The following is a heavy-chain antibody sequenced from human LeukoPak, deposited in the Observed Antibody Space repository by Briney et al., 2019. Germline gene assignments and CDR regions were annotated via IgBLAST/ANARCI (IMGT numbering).Heavy chain of an antibody. J-gene: IGHJ6*02. CDR3: ASESRRFVVVVAATRGLDYYGMDV. CDR1: GFTFSSYS. Sequence: PGGSLRLSSAASGFTFSSYSMNWVRQAPGKGLEWVSSISSSSSYIYYADSVKGRFTISRNNAKNSLYLQMNSLRAEGTAVYYCASESRRFVVVVAATRGLDYYGMDVWGQGTTVTVSS. V-gene: IGHV3-21*01. CDR2: ISSSSSYI. D-gene: IGHD2-15*01.